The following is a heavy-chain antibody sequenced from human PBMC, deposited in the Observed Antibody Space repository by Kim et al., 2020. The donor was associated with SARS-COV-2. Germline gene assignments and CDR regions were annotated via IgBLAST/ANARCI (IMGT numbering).Heavy chain of an antibody. CDR2: IYYSGSS. CDR3: ARGGKECNDGTGYTRWLDP. Sequence: SETLSLTCTVSAGTISGYYWSWIRQRPGKGLEWIGYIYYSGSSSYNPSFKSRVTKSLDTSTNHIFLKLSSMTTADTAVDYWARGGKECNDGTGYTRWLDPWGQGTLVTVSS. V-gene: IGHV4-59*13. J-gene: IGHJ5*02. D-gene: IGHD2-15*01. CDR1: AGTISGYY.